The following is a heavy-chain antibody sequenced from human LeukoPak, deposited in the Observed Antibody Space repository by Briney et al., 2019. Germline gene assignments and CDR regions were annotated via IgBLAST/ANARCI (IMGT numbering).Heavy chain of an antibody. D-gene: IGHD3-3*01. CDR2: ITRSGSNI. Sequence: GGSLRLSCTGSQLIFSKYGLNWVRQSPGKRLEWISSITRSGSNIDYADSVRGRFTISRDNAKNSLFLHMNSLRVEDTAVYYCARLTIYDDTDYWGQGTLVTVSS. CDR3: ARLTIYDDTDY. V-gene: IGHV3-48*03. J-gene: IGHJ4*02. CDR1: QLIFSKYG.